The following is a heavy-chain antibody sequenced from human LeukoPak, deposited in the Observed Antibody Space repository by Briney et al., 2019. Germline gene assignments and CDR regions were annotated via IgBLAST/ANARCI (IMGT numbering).Heavy chain of an antibody. V-gene: IGHV1-69*13. D-gene: IGHD6-13*01. CDR2: IIPIFGTA. Sequence: GASVNVSWKASGGTFSSYAISWVRQAPGQGLEWMGWIIPIFGTANYAQKFEGRVTITADESTSTGYMELSSLRSEDTAVYYCARDPNWAAGRYNWFDPWGQGTLVTVSS. J-gene: IGHJ5*02. CDR3: ARDPNWAAGRYNWFDP. CDR1: GGTFSSYA.